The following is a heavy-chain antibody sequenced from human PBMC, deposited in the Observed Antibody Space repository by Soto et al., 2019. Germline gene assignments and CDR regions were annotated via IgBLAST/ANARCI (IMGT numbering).Heavy chain of an antibody. Sequence: PGGSLRLSCAASGFTFSTYGMHWVRQAPGKGLEWVAVISYDGSNKYYADSVKGRFTISRDNSKNTLYLQMNSLRAEDTAVYYCRAVVVVAATTFDYWGEGTLVTVYS. CDR2: ISYDGSNK. V-gene: IGHV3-30*03. CDR1: GFTFSTYG. D-gene: IGHD2-15*01. CDR3: RAVVVVAATTFDY. J-gene: IGHJ4*02.